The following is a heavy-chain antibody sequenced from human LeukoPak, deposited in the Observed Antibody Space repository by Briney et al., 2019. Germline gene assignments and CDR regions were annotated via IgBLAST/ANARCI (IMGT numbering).Heavy chain of an antibody. V-gene: IGHV4-34*01. D-gene: IGHD6-19*01. CDR2: INHSGST. CDR3: ARVYSSGRSGSFDP. Sequence: ASETLSLTCAVYGGSLSGYYWSWIRQPPGKGLEWIGEINHSGSTNYNPSLKSRVTISVDTSKNQFSLKLSSVTAADTAVYYCARVYSSGRSGSFDPWGQGTLVTVSS. J-gene: IGHJ5*02. CDR1: GGSLSGYY.